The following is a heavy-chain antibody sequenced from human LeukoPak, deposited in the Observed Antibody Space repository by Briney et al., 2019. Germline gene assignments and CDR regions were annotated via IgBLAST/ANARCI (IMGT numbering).Heavy chain of an antibody. CDR1: GFTFNTYA. J-gene: IGHJ4*02. CDR2: LNEDGGYT. Sequence: GGSLRLSCAASGFTFNTYAMGWVRQAPGKGLAWVSGLNEDGGYTYYADSVKGRFTISRDNSKNTLYLQMRSLRAEDTSIYYCVRDFSCSGGSCPLCDSWGQGTLVSVSS. V-gene: IGHV3-23*01. D-gene: IGHD2-15*01. CDR3: VRDFSCSGGSCPLCDS.